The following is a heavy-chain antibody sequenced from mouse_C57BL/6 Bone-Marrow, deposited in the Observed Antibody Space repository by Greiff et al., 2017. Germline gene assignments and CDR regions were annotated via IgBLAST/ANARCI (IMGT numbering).Heavy chain of an antibody. J-gene: IGHJ4*01. V-gene: IGHV1-52*01. CDR1: GYTFTSYW. Sequence: QVQLKQPGAELVRPGSSVKLSCKASGYTFTSYWMHWVKQRPIQGLEWIGNIDPSDSETHYNQQFKDKATMTVDKSSSPSYMQLSSLSSEYSAVYYCARGRGRAIDYWGQGTSVTVSS. CDR2: IDPSDSET. D-gene: IGHD3-1*01. CDR3: ARGRGRAIDY.